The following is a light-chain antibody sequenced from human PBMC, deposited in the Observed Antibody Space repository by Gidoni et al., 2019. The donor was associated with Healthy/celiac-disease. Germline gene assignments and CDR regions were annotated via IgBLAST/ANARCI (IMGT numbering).Light chain of an antibody. Sequence: ERATINCKSSQSVLYSSNNKNYLAWYQQKPGQPPKLLIYWASTRESGVPDRFSGSGSGTDFTLTISILQAEDVAVYYCQQYYSSPLTFGGGTKVEIK. CDR1: QSVLYSSNNKNY. J-gene: IGKJ4*01. CDR3: QQYYSSPLT. CDR2: WAS. V-gene: IGKV4-1*01.